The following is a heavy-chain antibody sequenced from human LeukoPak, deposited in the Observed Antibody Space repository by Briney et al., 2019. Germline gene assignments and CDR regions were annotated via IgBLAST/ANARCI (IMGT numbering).Heavy chain of an antibody. V-gene: IGHV3-30*18. CDR3: AKDRGYYDSSGYLYNWFDP. CDR1: GFTFSSYG. J-gene: IGHJ5*02. Sequence: GGSLRLSCAASGFTFSSYGMHWVRQAPGKRLEWVAVISYDGGDKYYADSVEGRFTISRDNSKNTLYLQMNSLRAEDTAVYYCAKDRGYYDSSGYLYNWFDPWGQGTLVTVSS. CDR2: ISYDGGDK. D-gene: IGHD3-22*01.